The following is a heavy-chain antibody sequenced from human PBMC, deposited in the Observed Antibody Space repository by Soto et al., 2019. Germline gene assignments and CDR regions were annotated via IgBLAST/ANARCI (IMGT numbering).Heavy chain of an antibody. CDR1: GFTFSSYW. CDR2: INSDGSST. Sequence: PGGSLRLSCAASGFTFSSYWMHWVRQAPGKGLVWVSRINSDGSSTSYAESVKGRFTIYRDNAKNTLYLQMNSLRAEDTAVYYCAAAALGYCSGGSCSQRPYYYGMGVWGQGTTVTVSS. V-gene: IGHV3-74*01. CDR3: AAAALGYCSGGSCSQRPYYYGMGV. J-gene: IGHJ6*02. D-gene: IGHD2-15*01.